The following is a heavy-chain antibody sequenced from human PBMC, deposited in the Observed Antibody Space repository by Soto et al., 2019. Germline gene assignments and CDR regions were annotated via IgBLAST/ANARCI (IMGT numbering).Heavy chain of an antibody. Sequence: GGSLRVSCAASGFTFSSYAMSWVRQAPWKGLEWVSAISGSGGSTYYADSVKGRFTISRDNSKNTLYLQMNSLRAEDTAVYYCAKDQYGQLDYYYYGMDVWGQGTTVTVSS. J-gene: IGHJ6*02. CDR1: GFTFSSYA. V-gene: IGHV3-23*01. D-gene: IGHD1-1*01. CDR2: ISGSGGST. CDR3: AKDQYGQLDYYYYGMDV.